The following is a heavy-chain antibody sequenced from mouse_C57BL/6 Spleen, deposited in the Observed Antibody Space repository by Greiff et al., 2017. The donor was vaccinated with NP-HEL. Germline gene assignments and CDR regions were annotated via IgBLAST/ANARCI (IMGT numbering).Heavy chain of an antibody. CDR1: GYTFTSYW. CDR3: AREELGRVYYAMDY. CDR2: IHPNSGST. Sequence: VQLQQPGAELVKPGASVKLSCKASGYTFTSYWMHWVKQRPGQGLEWIGMIHPNSGSTNYNEKFKSKATLTVDKSSSTAYMQLSSLTSEDSAVYYCAREELGRVYYAMDYWGQGTSVTVSS. D-gene: IGHD4-1*01. J-gene: IGHJ4*01. V-gene: IGHV1-64*01.